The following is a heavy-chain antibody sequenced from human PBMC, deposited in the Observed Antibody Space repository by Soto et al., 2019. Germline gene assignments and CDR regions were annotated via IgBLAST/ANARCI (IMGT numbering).Heavy chain of an antibody. CDR3: ARISYYYNSSGYSPRVLDY. V-gene: IGHV4-31*03. D-gene: IGHD3-22*01. J-gene: IGHJ4*02. CDR1: GGSISSGGYY. CDR2: NDYSGST. Sequence: QVQLQESGPGLVKPSQTLSLTCTVSGGSISSGGYYWSWIRQRPGKGLEWIGYNDYSGSTYYNRYIKSRVTISVETSKNQYSLKLSSLPAADTAVYYCARISYYYNSSGYSPRVLDYWGQGTLVTVSS.